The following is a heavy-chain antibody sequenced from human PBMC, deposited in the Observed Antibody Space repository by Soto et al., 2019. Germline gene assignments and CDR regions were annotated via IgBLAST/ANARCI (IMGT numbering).Heavy chain of an antibody. Sequence: QVQLVQSGAEVKKPGASVKVSCKASGYTFASYAISWMRQAPGQGLEWMGWISAYNGNTNYAQKLQGRVTMTTDTSXXTAXXELXXXXXXXXXXXXCARDPPPPDYWGQGTLVTVSS. CDR3: ARDPPPPDY. CDR2: ISAYNGNT. J-gene: IGHJ4*02. V-gene: IGHV1-18*01. D-gene: IGHD1-26*01. CDR1: GYTFASYA.